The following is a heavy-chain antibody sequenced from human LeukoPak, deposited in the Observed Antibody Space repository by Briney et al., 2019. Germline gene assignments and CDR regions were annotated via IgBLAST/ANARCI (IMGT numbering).Heavy chain of an antibody. CDR3: ARHPYGDPFPI. V-gene: IGHV4-59*08. J-gene: IGHJ3*02. CDR2: IYHAGHT. D-gene: IGHD4-17*01. CDR1: GGSIGKDY. Sequence: SETLSLTCTVSGGSIGKDYWSWIRQPPGKGLEWIAYIYHAGHTNYNPSLQSRVTMSLDTSNNQVPLRLSSVTAAHTAVYYCARHPYGDPFPIWRPGRMASVS.